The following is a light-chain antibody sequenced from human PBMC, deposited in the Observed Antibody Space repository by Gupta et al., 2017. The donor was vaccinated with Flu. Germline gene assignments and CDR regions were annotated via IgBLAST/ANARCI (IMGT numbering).Light chain of an antibody. CDR1: HSDLGNYDY. CDR3: SSYTNIDTPYV. V-gene: IGLV2-14*01. Sequence: QSALTQPASVSGSRGQSITISCTGSHSDLGNYDYVSWYQQHPGKAPKLIIFEVTNRPSGVSSRFSGSKSGNTASLTISGLQAEDEADYYCSSYTNIDTPYVFGTGTKVTVL. CDR2: EVT. J-gene: IGLJ1*01.